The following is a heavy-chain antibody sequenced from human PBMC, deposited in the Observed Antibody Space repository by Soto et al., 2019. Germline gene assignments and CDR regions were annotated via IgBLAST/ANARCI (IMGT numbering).Heavy chain of an antibody. CDR1: GGSISSTTYY. CDR3: ARYYDTSNRPYFHH. Sequence: TLSLTCAVSGGSISSTTYYWAWIRQPPGKGLEWVATIYYSGATYYNPSLKSRLTISIDTSKNQFSLRLSSVTAADTAMYYCARYYDTSNRPYFHHWGQGTRVTVS. D-gene: IGHD3-22*01. J-gene: IGHJ1*01. CDR2: IYYSGAT. V-gene: IGHV4-39*01.